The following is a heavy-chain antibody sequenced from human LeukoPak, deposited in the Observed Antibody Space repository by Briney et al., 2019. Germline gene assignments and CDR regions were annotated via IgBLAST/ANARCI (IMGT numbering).Heavy chain of an antibody. V-gene: IGHV3-15*01. J-gene: IGHJ5*02. CDR3: TTLTRITMIVVVPA. CDR1: GFTFSNAW. CDR2: IKSKTDGGTT. Sequence: GGSLRLSCAASGFTFSNAWMSWVRQAPGKGLEWVGRIKSKTDGGTTDYAAPVKGRFTISRDDSKNTLYLQMNSRKTEDTAVYYCTTLTRITMIVVVPAWGQGTLVTVSS. D-gene: IGHD3-22*01.